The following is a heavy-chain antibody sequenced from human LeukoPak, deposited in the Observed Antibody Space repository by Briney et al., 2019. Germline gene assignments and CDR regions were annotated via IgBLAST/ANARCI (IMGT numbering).Heavy chain of an antibody. J-gene: IGHJ4*02. CDR1: GFVVTANY. D-gene: IGHD2/OR15-2a*01. V-gene: IGHV3-53*01. CDR3: ALLSGGTFDY. Sequence: PGGSLRLSCAGSGFVVTANYLAWARQAPGRGLGWVSTISIDDDTYYGDSVKGRSAISRDESTNTLTLHLDSVRVEDMGVYYCALLSGGTFDYWGQGTQVTVAS. CDR2: ISIDDDT.